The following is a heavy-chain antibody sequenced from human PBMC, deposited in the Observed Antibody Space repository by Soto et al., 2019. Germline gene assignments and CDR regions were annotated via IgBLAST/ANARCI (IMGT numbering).Heavy chain of an antibody. J-gene: IGHJ6*02. CDR2: IIPIFDTT. V-gene: IGHV1-69*01. CDR3: VRDFWQWLVQYYYGMAV. Sequence: QLHLVQSGAEVKKPGSSLKVSCKASGGTFSNSGISWVRQAPGQGLEWMGGIIPIFDTTNYAQKLQGRITIIADESTNTVYMELSNLRSADTGVYYCVRDFWQWLVQYYYGMAVWGQGTTVTVSS. CDR1: GGTFSNSG. D-gene: IGHD6-19*01.